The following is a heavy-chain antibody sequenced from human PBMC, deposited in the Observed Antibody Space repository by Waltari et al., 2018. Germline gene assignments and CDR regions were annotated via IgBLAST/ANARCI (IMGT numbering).Heavy chain of an antibody. D-gene: IGHD3-10*01. CDR3: ARWGDNASGRIRAFNV. CDR2: IPDSGNT. Sequence: QVQLQESGPGLVKPSETLSLTCRVSGASLSSTAWHWFRQPPGRGLEWLGYIPDSGNTKSSPSLWSRVTISRDTSKNQVSLRLGLVTAADTAVYFCARWGDNASGRIRAFNVWGQGTVVTVSS. J-gene: IGHJ3*01. V-gene: IGHV4-59*08. CDR1: GASLSSTA.